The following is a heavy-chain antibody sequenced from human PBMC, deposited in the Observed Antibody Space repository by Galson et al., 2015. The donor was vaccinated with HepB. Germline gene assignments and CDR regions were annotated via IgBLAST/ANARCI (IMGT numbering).Heavy chain of an antibody. CDR2: AYYRSKWYN. Sequence: CAISGDSVSSHSAACNWIRQSPSSGLEWLGRAYYRSKWYNDYAVSVKSRITINPDTSKNQFSLQLNSVTPEDTAVYYCARERGSSSERGYYDILTGYSPVSYGMDVWGQGTTVTVSS. CDR3: ARERGSSSERGYYDILTGYSPVSYGMDV. D-gene: IGHD3-9*01. V-gene: IGHV6-1*01. CDR1: GDSVSSHSAA. J-gene: IGHJ6*02.